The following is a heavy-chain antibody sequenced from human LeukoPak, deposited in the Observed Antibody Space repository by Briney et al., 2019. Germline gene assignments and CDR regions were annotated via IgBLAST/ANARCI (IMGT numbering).Heavy chain of an antibody. CDR2: INTNTGNP. V-gene: IGHV7-4-1*02. CDR3: AGDVLTATFDI. D-gene: IGHD2-21*02. CDR1: GYSFTGYA. J-gene: IGHJ3*02. Sequence: ASVKVSCKASGYSFTGYAMNWVRQAPGQGLEWMGWINTNTGNPSYVQGFTGRFVFSLDTSVSTAYLQISSLEAEDTAVYYCAGDVLTATFDIWGQGTMVTVSS.